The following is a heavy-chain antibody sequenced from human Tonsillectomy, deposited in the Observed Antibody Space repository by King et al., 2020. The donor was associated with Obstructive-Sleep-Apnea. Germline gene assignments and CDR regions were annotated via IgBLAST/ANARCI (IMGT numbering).Heavy chain of an antibody. D-gene: IGHD6-19*01. CDR2: ISWNSGSI. CDR3: VKDKNSVWYMDYFDY. V-gene: IGHV3-9*01. CDR1: GFTFDDYA. J-gene: IGHJ4*02. Sequence: VQLVESGGGLVQPGRSLRLSCAASGFTFDDYAMHWVRQAPGKGLEWISGISWNSGSIGYADSVKGRFTISRDNAKNSLYLQMNSLRPEDTALYYCVKDKNSVWYMDYFDYWGQGTLVTVSS.